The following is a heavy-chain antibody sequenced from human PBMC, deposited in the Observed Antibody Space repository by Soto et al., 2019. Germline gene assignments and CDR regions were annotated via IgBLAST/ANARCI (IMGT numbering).Heavy chain of an antibody. CDR1: GYTLTELS. CDR2: FDPEDGET. J-gene: IGHJ4*02. D-gene: IGHD3-10*01. V-gene: IGHV1-24*01. Sequence: KVSCKVSGYTLTELSMHWVRQAPGKGLERMGGFDPEDGETIYAQKFQGRVTMTTDTSTSTAYMELRRLRSDDTAVYFCAGGWFGEFVYYFYYWGQGTLVTVSS. CDR3: AGGWFGEFVYYFYY.